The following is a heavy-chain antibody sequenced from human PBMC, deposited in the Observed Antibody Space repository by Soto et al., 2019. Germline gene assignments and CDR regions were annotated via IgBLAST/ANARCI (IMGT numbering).Heavy chain of an antibody. CDR2: SNHSGST. Sequence: APEKFRHRCSVYGGIFRGYSCRVCRLLPEKGLGWVGESNHSGSTNYSPSLKSRVTISVDTSKNQFSLKLSCVTAADTAVYYCARGSASPPRQYQLPRGADRYNWKKGFYYYYMDVWGKGTTVS. V-gene: IGHV4-34*01. D-gene: IGHD1-20*01. CDR1: GGIFRGYS. CDR3: ARGSASPPRQYQLPRGADRYNWKKGFYYYYMDV. J-gene: IGHJ6*03.